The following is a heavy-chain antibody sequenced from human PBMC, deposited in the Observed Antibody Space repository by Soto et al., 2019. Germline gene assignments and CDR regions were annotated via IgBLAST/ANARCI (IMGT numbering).Heavy chain of an antibody. Sequence: PSETLSLTCTFSGGSISSYYWSWIRQPPGKGPEWIGYIYYSGSTNYNPSLKSRVTISVDTSKNQFSLKLSSVTAADTAVYYCARHGGLLWFGELDYGMDVWGQGTTVTVSS. D-gene: IGHD3-10*01. V-gene: IGHV4-59*08. CDR3: ARHGGLLWFGELDYGMDV. CDR2: IYYSGST. J-gene: IGHJ6*02. CDR1: GGSISSYY.